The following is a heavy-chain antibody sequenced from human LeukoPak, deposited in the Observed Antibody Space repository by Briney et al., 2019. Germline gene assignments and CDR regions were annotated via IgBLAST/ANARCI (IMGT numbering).Heavy chain of an antibody. CDR2: IYTSGST. Sequence: SETLSLTCTVSGGSISSYYWSWIRQPAGKGLEWIGRIYTSGSTNYNPSLKSRVTMSVGTSKNQFSLKLSSVTAADTAVYYCAREVTYYYDSSGYEDAFDIWGQGTMVTVSS. CDR3: AREVTYYYDSSGYEDAFDI. D-gene: IGHD3-22*01. J-gene: IGHJ3*02. CDR1: GGSISSYY. V-gene: IGHV4-4*07.